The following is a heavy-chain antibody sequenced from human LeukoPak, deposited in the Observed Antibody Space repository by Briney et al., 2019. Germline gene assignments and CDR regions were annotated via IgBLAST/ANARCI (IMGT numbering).Heavy chain of an antibody. D-gene: IGHD2-21*02. CDR1: GYTFTTSW. CDR3: AVTALDNWFDH. Sequence: GESLKISCKGSGYTFTTSWIAWVRQLPGKGLEWMGIIYAGDSDTKYSPSLQGQVTFSADKSFDTAYLQWTSLKVSDTAMYYCAVTALDNWFDHWGQGTLVTVSS. V-gene: IGHV5-51*01. CDR2: IYAGDSDT. J-gene: IGHJ5*02.